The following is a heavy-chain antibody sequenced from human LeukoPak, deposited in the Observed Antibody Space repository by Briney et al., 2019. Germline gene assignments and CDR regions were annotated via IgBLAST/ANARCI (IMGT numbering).Heavy chain of an antibody. V-gene: IGHV3-23*01. CDR3: AKDYGWGRYQH. CDR1: GFTFSSYG. D-gene: IGHD3-10*01. Sequence: GGSLRLSCAASGFTFSSYGMNWVRQAPGKGLEWVSGISGSGGTTYYADSVKGRFTISRDNSKNTLHLQMNSLRAEATAVYYCAKDYGWGRYQHWGQGTLVTVSS. CDR2: ISGSGGTT. J-gene: IGHJ1*01.